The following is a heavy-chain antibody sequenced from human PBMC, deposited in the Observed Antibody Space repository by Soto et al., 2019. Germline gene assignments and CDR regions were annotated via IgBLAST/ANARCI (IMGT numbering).Heavy chain of an antibody. J-gene: IGHJ4*02. CDR3: ARGPPGYFDY. V-gene: IGHV1-3*01. CDR2: INSGSGDT. Sequence: QVPLVQSGAEVKTPGASVKVSYTASGYTFTTYTMHWVRQAPAQRLEWMGWINSGSGDTKYSQKFQGRVTITRDTSASTAYLELSSLRSEDTAVYYCARGPPGYFDYWGQGTLVTVSS. CDR1: GYTFTTYT.